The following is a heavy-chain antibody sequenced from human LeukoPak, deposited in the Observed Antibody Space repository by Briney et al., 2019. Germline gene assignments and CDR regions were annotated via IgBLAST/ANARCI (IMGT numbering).Heavy chain of an antibody. D-gene: IGHD3-22*01. Sequence: PSETLSLTCTVSGGSISSSSYCWGWIRQPPGKGLEWIGSIYYSGSTYYNPSLKSRVTISVDTSKNQFSLKLSPVTAADTAVYYCARGYYDSSGYYPTITPHDYWGQGTLVTVSS. CDR1: GGSISSSSYC. CDR3: ARGYYDSSGYYPTITPHDY. V-gene: IGHV4-39*01. J-gene: IGHJ4*02. CDR2: IYYSGST.